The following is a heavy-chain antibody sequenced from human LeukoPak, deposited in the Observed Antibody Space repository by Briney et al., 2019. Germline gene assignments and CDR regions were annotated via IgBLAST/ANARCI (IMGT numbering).Heavy chain of an antibody. Sequence: SETLSLTCAVFGGSFSGYYWSWIRQPPGKGLEWIGEINHSGSTNYNPSLKSRVTISVDTSKNQFSLKLSSVTVADTAVYYCATVFNSPHGAYWGQGTLVTVSS. CDR3: ATVFNSPHGAY. J-gene: IGHJ4*02. CDR2: INHSGST. V-gene: IGHV4-34*01. D-gene: IGHD4/OR15-4a*01. CDR1: GGSFSGYY.